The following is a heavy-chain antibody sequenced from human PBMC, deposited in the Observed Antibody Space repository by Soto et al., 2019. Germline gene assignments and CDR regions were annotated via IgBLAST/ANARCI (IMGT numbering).Heavy chain of an antibody. V-gene: IGHV3-30-3*01. D-gene: IGHD6-19*01. Sequence: QVQLVESGGGVVQPGRSLRLSCAASGFTLSSYSMHWVRQAPGKGLEWVGVISYDGNKKYYRDSVKGRFSISRDTSNNTVHLQMNSLRPEDTAVYYCARSVAVAGLDYWGQGTLVNVSS. CDR2: ISYDGNKK. J-gene: IGHJ4*02. CDR3: ARSVAVAGLDY. CDR1: GFTLSSYS.